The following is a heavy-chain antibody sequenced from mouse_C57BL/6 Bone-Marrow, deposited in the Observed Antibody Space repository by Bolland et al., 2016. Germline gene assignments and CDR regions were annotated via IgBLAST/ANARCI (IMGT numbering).Heavy chain of an antibody. V-gene: IGHV1-64*01. Sequence: GSTNYNEKFKSKATLTVDKSSSTAYMQLSSLTSEDSAVYYCARPTGPFAYWGQGTLV. CDR2: GST. J-gene: IGHJ3*01. CDR3: ARPTGPFAY. D-gene: IGHD4-1*02.